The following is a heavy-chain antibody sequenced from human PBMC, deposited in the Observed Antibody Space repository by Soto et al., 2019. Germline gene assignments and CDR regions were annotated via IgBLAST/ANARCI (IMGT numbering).Heavy chain of an antibody. CDR3: ARDLVGATTPDY. J-gene: IGHJ4*02. CDR1: GFTFSSYA. D-gene: IGHD1-26*01. Sequence: EVQLLESGGGLVQPGGSLRLSCAASGFTFSSYAMSWVRQAPGKGLEWVSAISGSGGSTYYADSVKGRFTISRDNAKNSLYLQMNSLRAEDTAVYYCARDLVGATTPDYWGQGTLVTVSS. CDR2: ISGSGGST. V-gene: IGHV3-23*01.